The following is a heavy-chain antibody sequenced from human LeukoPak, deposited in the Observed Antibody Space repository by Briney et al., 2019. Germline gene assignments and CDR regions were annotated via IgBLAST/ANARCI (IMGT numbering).Heavy chain of an antibody. CDR2: ISWNSGSI. J-gene: IGHJ4*02. V-gene: IGHV3-9*01. CDR1: GFTFDDYA. CDR3: AKASGGSSWYYFDY. Sequence: GRSLRLSCAASGFTFDDYAMHWVRQAPGKGLEWVSAISWNSGSIDYADSVKGRFTISGDNAKNSLYLQMNSLRAEDTALYYCAKASGGSSWYYFDYWGQGTLVTVSS. D-gene: IGHD6-13*01.